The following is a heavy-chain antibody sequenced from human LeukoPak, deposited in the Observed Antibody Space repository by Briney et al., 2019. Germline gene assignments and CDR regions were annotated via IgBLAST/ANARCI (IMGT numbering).Heavy chain of an antibody. CDR3: SLARSEYHYGMDV. CDR1: GDSVSSISVA. Sequence: QTLSLTCAISGDSVSSISVAWNWIRQSPSRGLEWLGRTYYRSKWYYEYAVSVKSRINISPDTSKNQFSLQLTSVSPEDTAVYYCSLARSEYHYGMDVWGQGTTVTVSS. V-gene: IGHV6-1*01. CDR2: TYYRSKWYY. J-gene: IGHJ6*02.